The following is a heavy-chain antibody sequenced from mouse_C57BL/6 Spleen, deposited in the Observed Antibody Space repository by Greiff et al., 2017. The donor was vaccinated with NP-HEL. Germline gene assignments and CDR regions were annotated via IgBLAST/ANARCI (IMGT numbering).Heavy chain of an antibody. D-gene: IGHD1-1*01. CDR1: GYTFTDYA. CDR3: ARCITTVVATGAMDY. V-gene: IGHV1-67*01. CDR2: ISTYYGDA. J-gene: IGHJ4*01. Sequence: QVQLQQSGPELVRPGVSVKISCKGSGYTFTDYAMHWVKQSHAKSLEWIGVISTYYGDASYNQKFKDKATMTVDKYSSTAYMELARLTSEDSAVYYCARCITTVVATGAMDYWGQGTSVTVSS.